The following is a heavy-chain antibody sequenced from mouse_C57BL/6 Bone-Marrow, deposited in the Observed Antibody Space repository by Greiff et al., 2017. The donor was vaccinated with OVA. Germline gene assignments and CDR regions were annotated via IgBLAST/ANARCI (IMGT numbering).Heavy chain of an antibody. CDR3: TQLFYAMDY. Sequence: EVHLVESGGGLVQPGGSLKLSCAASGFTFSDYYMYWVRQTPEKRLEWVAYISNGGGSTYYPDTVKGRFTISRDNAKNTLYLQMSRLKSEDTAMYYCTQLFYAMDYWGQGTSVTVSS. CDR1: GFTFSDYY. D-gene: IGHD3-1*01. V-gene: IGHV5-12*01. CDR2: ISNGGGST. J-gene: IGHJ4*01.